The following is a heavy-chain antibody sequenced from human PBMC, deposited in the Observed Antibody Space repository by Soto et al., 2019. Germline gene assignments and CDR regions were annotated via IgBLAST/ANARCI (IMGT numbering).Heavy chain of an antibody. V-gene: IGHV3-30*18. CDR1: GXTFSSYG. Sequence: LRLSFAASGXTFSSYGMHWVRQAPGKGLEWVAVISYDGSNKYYADSVKGRFTISRDNSKNTLYLQMNSLRAEDTAVYYCAKGPGYYDSSGLLMDVWGQGTTVTVSS. D-gene: IGHD3-22*01. CDR3: AKGPGYYDSSGLLMDV. CDR2: ISYDGSNK. J-gene: IGHJ6*02.